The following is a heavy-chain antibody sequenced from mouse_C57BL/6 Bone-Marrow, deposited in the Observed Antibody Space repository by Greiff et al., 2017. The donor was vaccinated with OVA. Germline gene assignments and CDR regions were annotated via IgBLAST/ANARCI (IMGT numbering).Heavy chain of an antibody. D-gene: IGHD1-1*01. V-gene: IGHV1-52*01. CDR3: ARWGFILLYFDY. CDR1: GYTFTSYW. Sequence: QVQLQQPGAELVRPGSSVKLSCKASGYTFTSYWMHWVKQRPRKGLEWSGNIDPTDSETHYNQKFKDKATLTVDKSYSTAYMQLSSLTSEDSAVYYCARWGFILLYFDYWGQGTTLTVSS. J-gene: IGHJ2*01. CDR2: IDPTDSET.